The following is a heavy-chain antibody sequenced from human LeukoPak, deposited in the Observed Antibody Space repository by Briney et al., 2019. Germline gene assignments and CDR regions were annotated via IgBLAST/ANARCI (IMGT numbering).Heavy chain of an antibody. D-gene: IGHD3-10*01. J-gene: IGHJ6*04. CDR1: GGSFTGYY. CDR2: INHSGST. CDR3: ARGPHYYGSGSYEYSHYYYYYGMDV. Sequence: PSETLSLTCAVYGGSFTGYYWTWIRQPPGKGLEWNGEINHSGSTNYNPSLKSRVTISVDTSKNQFSLKMSSVTAADTAVYYCARGPHYYGSGSYEYSHYYYYYGMDVWGKGTTVTVSS. V-gene: IGHV4-34*01.